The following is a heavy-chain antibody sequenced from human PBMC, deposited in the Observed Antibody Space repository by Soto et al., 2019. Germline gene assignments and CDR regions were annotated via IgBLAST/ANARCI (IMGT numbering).Heavy chain of an antibody. Sequence: GESLKISCKGSGYSFTSYWISWVRQMPGKGLEWMGRIDPSDSYTNYSPSLQGQVSISVDKSISTAYLRWSSLKASDTAIYYCVRPDIPSRSSGYQYPFDFWGQGTQVTVSS. CDR2: IDPSDSYT. J-gene: IGHJ4*02. V-gene: IGHV5-10-1*04. D-gene: IGHD3-22*01. CDR1: GYSFTSYW. CDR3: VRPDIPSRSSGYQYPFDF.